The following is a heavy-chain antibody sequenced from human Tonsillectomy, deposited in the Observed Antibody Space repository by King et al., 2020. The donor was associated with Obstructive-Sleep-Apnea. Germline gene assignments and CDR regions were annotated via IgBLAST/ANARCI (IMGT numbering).Heavy chain of an antibody. D-gene: IGHD6-19*01. CDR2: IYYSGST. Sequence: QLQESGPGLVKPSETLSLTCTVSGGSISSSSYYWGWIRQPPGKGLEWIGSIYYSGSTYYNPSLKSRVTISVDTSKNQFSLKLSSVTAADTAVYYCARDQGYSSGWDYYGMDVWGQVTTVTVSS. V-gene: IGHV4-39*07. CDR1: GGSISSSSYY. J-gene: IGHJ6*02. CDR3: ARDQGYSSGWDYYGMDV.